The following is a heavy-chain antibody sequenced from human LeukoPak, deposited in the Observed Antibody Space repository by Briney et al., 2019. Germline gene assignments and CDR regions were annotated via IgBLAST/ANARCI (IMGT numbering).Heavy chain of an antibody. CDR1: GFTFSSYS. J-gene: IGHJ4*02. D-gene: IGHD2-2*01. Sequence: PGGSLRLSCAASGFTFSSYSMNWVRQAPGKGLEWVSYVSTGGSTIYYADSVKGRFTISRDNAKNSLYLQMNSLRAEDTAVYYCARPSSPHCSSTRCVPDYLGQGTLVTVSS. CDR3: ARPSSPHCSSTRCVPDY. V-gene: IGHV3-48*04. CDR2: VSTGGSTI.